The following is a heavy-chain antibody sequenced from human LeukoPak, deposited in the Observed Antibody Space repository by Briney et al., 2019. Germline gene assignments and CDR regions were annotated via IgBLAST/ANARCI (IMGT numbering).Heavy chain of an antibody. D-gene: IGHD2-8*01. CDR3: ARRVVLMVYARDDAFDI. Sequence: NPSETLSLTCTVSGGSISSYYWSWIRQPPGKGLEWIGYIYYSGGTNYNPSLKSRVTISVDTSKNQFSLKLSSVTAADTAVYYCARRVVLMVYARDDAFDIWGQGTMVTVSS. J-gene: IGHJ3*02. CDR1: GGSISSYY. CDR2: IYYSGGT. V-gene: IGHV4-59*01.